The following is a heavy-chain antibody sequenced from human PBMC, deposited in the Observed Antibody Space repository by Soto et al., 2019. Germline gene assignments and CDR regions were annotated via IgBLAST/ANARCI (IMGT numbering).Heavy chain of an antibody. V-gene: IGHV3-9*01. CDR3: AKVISDDYFDY. J-gene: IGHJ4*02. Sequence: ESGGGLVQPGRSLRLSCAASGFTFDDYAMHWVRQAPGKGLEWVSGISWNSGSIGYADSVKGRFTISRDNAKNSLYLQMNSLRAEDTALYYCAKVISDDYFDYWGQGTLVTVSS. D-gene: IGHD1-26*01. CDR2: ISWNSGSI. CDR1: GFTFDDYA.